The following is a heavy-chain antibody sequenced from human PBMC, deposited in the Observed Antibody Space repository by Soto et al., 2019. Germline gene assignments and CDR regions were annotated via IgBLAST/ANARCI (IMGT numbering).Heavy chain of an antibody. CDR3: VKESPLCIAARVSDYYYYYMDV. Sequence: GGSLRLSCSASGFTFSSYAMHWVRQAPGKGLEYVSAISSNGGSTYYADSVKGRFTISRDNSKNTLYLQMSSLRAEDMAVYYCVKESPLCIAARVSDYYYYYMDVWGKGTMVTVSS. CDR1: GFTFSSYA. V-gene: IGHV3-64D*09. CDR2: ISSNGGST. D-gene: IGHD6-6*01. J-gene: IGHJ6*03.